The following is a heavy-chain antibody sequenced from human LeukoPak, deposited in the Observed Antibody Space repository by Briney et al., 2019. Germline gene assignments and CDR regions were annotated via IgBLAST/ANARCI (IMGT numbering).Heavy chain of an antibody. Sequence: GGSVRLSCAASGFTFSSYAMSWVRQAPGKGLEWVSAISGSGGNAYYADSVKGRFTISRDNSKNTLYLQMNSLRAEDTAVYYCAKEGSSSWRFDYWGQGTLVTVSS. CDR3: AKEGSSSWRFDY. D-gene: IGHD6-13*01. V-gene: IGHV3-23*01. J-gene: IGHJ4*02. CDR1: GFTFSSYA. CDR2: ISGSGGNA.